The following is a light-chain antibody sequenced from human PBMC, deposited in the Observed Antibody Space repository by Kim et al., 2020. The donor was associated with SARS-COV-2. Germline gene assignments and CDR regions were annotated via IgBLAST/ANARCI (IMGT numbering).Light chain of an antibody. Sequence: APGKTASFTCEGNNIGIKSVNWYQQRPGQAPVLVMHDDSDRPSGIPERFSGSNSGNTATLTISRVEAEDEADYFCQVWDSTSDYVVFGGGTQLTVL. CDR3: QVWDSTSDYVV. V-gene: IGLV3-21*03. CDR2: DDS. J-gene: IGLJ3*02. CDR1: NIGIKS.